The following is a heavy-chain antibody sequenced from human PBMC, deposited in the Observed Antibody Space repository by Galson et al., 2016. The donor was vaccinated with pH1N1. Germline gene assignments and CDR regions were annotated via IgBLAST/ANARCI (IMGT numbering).Heavy chain of an antibody. V-gene: IGHV3-33*01. Sequence: CAASGFTFSSHGIHWVRQAPGKGLEWVAVIWFDGINKYYKDSVKGRFTISRDNSKNTVYLQMNSLRDEDSAVYYCARVKAGADGVPDYWGQGTLVTVSS. J-gene: IGHJ4*02. CDR3: ARVKAGADGVPDY. D-gene: IGHD6-13*01. CDR1: GFTFSSHG. CDR2: IWFDGINK.